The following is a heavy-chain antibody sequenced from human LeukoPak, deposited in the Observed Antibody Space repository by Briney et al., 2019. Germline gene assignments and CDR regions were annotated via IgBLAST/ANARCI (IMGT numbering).Heavy chain of an antibody. D-gene: IGHD4-17*01. Sequence: GGSLRLSCAASGFTFSSYSMNWVRQAPGKGLEWVSSISSSSSYIYYADSVKGRFTISRDNAKNSLYLQMNSLRAEDTAVYYCARDDYGDNYYYYYYMDVWGKGTTVTVSS. CDR2: ISSSSSYI. J-gene: IGHJ6*03. CDR1: GFTFSSYS. CDR3: ARDDYGDNYYYYYYMDV. V-gene: IGHV3-21*01.